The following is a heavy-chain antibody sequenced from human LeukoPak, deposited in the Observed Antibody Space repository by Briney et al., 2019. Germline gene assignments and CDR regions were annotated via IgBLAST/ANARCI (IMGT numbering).Heavy chain of an antibody. CDR2: ISGNGVST. CDR3: AKESPRFDY. CDR1: GFTFSSYA. J-gene: IGHJ4*02. V-gene: IGHV3-23*01. Sequence: PGGSLRLSCAASGFTFSSYAMSWVRQAPGKGLEWVSVISGNGVSTHYAGSVKGRFTISRDNSKNTLYLQMNSLRAEDTAVYYCAKESPRFDYWGQGTLVTVSS.